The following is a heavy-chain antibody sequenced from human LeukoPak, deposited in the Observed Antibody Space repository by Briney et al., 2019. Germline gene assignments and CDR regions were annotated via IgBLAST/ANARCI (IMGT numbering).Heavy chain of an antibody. D-gene: IGHD3-3*01. CDR2: INHSGST. CDR1: GGSFSGYY. V-gene: IGHV4-34*01. Sequence: SETLSLTCAVYGGSFSGYYWSWIRQPPGKGLEWIGEINHSGSTNYNPSLKSRVTISVDTSKNQFSLKLSSVTAADTAVYYCARGRRTTIFGVVINRPYYFDYWGQGTLVTVSS. CDR3: ARGRRTTIFGVVINRPYYFDY. J-gene: IGHJ4*02.